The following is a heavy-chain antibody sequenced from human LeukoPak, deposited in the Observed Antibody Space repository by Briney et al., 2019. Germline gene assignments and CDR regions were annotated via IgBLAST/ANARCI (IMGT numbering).Heavy chain of an antibody. CDR1: GYTFTGYY. J-gene: IGHJ5*02. Sequence: SVKVSCKTSGYTFTGYYMHWVRQAPGQGLEWMGGIIPIFGTANYAQKFQGRVTITADESTSTAYMELSSLRSEDTAVYYCARAGSGSNWFDPWGQGTLVTVSS. CDR3: ARAGSGSNWFDP. CDR2: IIPIFGTA. D-gene: IGHD3-10*01. V-gene: IGHV1-69*13.